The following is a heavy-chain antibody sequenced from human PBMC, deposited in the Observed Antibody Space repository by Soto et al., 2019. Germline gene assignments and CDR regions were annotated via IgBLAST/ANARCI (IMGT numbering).Heavy chain of an antibody. Sequence: SQTLSLTCAISGDSVSSNSAAWNWIRQSPSRGLEWLGRTYYRSKWYNDYAVSVKSRITINPDTSKNQFSLQLNSVTPEDTAVYYCARVRYSSSWEYYYYGMDVWGQGTTVTVSS. V-gene: IGHV6-1*01. CDR2: TYYRSKWYN. CDR1: GDSVSSNSAA. D-gene: IGHD6-13*01. CDR3: ARVRYSSSWEYYYYGMDV. J-gene: IGHJ6*02.